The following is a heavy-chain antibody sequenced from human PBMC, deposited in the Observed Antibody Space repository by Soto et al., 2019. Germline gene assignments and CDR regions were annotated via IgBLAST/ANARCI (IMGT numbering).Heavy chain of an antibody. J-gene: IGHJ4*02. CDR2: ISSTTNYI. CDR1: GFTFTRYS. Sequence: EVQLVESGGGLVKPGGSLRLSCAASGFTFTRYSMNWVRQSPGKGLEWVSSISSTTNYIYYGDSMKGRFTISRDNSKNTLDLEMNSLRAEDTAVYYCARESEDLTSNFDYWGQGTLVTVSS. V-gene: IGHV3-21*06. CDR3: ARESEDLTSNFDY.